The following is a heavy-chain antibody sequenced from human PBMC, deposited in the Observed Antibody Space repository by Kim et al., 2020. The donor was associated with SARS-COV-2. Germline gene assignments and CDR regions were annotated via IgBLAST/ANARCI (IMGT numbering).Heavy chain of an antibody. CDR3: ARDYRALIAAAGGDYYYYGMDV. J-gene: IGHJ6*02. Sequence: GGSLRLSCAASGFTFSSYWMSWVRQAPGKGLEWVANIKQDGSEKYYVDSVKGRFTISRDNAKNSLYLQMNSLRAEDTAVYYCARDYRALIAAAGGDYYYYGMDVWGQGTTVTVSS. CDR1: GFTFSSYW. D-gene: IGHD6-13*01. V-gene: IGHV3-7*01. CDR2: IKQDGSEK.